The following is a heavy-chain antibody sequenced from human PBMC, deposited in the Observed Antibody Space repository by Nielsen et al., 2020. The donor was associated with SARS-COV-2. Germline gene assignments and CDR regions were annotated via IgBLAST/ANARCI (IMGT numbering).Heavy chain of an antibody. CDR2: ISAYNGNT. CDR1: GYTFTSYG. D-gene: IGHD3-9*01. Sequence: ASVKVSCKASGYTFTSYGISWVRQAPGQGLEWMGWISAYNGNTNYAQKLQGRVTMTTDTSTSTAYMELSSLRSEDTAVYYCARELGGYFDWLSQKWAIRMEGGGMDVWGQGTTVTVSS. CDR3: ARELGGYFDWLSQKWAIRMEGGGMDV. J-gene: IGHJ6*02. V-gene: IGHV1-18*01.